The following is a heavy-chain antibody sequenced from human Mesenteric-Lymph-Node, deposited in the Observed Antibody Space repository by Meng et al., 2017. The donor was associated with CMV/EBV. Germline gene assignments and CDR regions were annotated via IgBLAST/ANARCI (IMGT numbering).Heavy chain of an antibody. CDR3: ARVYCSSTSCPRRYYYGMDV. Sequence: GGSLRLSCAASGFTFSSYAISWVREAPGQGLEWMGGIIPILGIANYAQKFQGRVTITADKSTSTAYMELSSLRSEDTAVYYCARVYCSSTSCPRRYYYGMDVWGQGTTVTVSS. J-gene: IGHJ6*02. CDR1: GFTFSSYA. CDR2: IIPILGIA. V-gene: IGHV1-69*10. D-gene: IGHD2-2*01.